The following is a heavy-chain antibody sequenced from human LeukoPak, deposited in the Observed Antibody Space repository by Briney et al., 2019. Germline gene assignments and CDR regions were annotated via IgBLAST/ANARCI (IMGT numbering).Heavy chain of an antibody. CDR3: ANMLIQSVAGNDAFDI. V-gene: IGHV4-39*07. CDR1: GDSISSTTYY. D-gene: IGHD6-19*01. CDR2: VYYSGST. J-gene: IGHJ3*02. Sequence: SETLSLTCTVSGDSISSTTYYWGWIRQSPGKGLEWIGSVYYSGSTFYNPSLSRRVTVSVDTSKNQFSLKLSSVTAADTAVYYCANMLIQSVAGNDAFDIWGQGTMVTVSS.